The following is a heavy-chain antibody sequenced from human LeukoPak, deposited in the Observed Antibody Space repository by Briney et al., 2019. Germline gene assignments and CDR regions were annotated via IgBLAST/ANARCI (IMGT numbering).Heavy chain of an antibody. CDR2: ISAYNGNT. Sequence: ASVKVSCKASGYTFTSYGISWVRQAPGKGLEWMGWISAYNGNTNYAQKLQGRVTMTTDTSTSTAYMELRSLRSDDTAVYYCARDRGYSYGYYYGMDVWGQGTTVTVSS. V-gene: IGHV1-18*01. D-gene: IGHD5-18*01. CDR3: ARDRGYSYGYYYGMDV. CDR1: GYTFTSYG. J-gene: IGHJ6*02.